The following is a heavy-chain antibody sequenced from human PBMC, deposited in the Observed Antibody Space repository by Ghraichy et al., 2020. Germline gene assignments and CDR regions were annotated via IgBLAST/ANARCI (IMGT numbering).Heavy chain of an antibody. CDR1: GYSISSGYY. CDR3: ARFSEGWDIVVVVAAFDI. Sequence: SETLSLTCAVSGYSISSGYYWGWIRQPPGKGLEWIGSIYHSGSTYYNTSLQSRVTISVDTSKNQFSLKLSSVTAAETAVYYCARFSEGWDIVVVVAAFDIWGQGTMVTVSS. CDR2: IYHSGST. D-gene: IGHD2-15*01. V-gene: IGHV4-38-2*01. J-gene: IGHJ3*02.